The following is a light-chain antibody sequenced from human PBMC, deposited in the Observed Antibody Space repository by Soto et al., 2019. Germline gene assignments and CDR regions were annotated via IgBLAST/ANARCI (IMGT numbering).Light chain of an antibody. V-gene: IGKV1-5*01. J-gene: IGKJ4*01. Sequence: DIQITPSPSSPSASVGDRVTIPFRASQSISSWLAWYQQKPGKAPKLLMYDASSLEGGVPSRFSGSGSGTEFTLTISSLQPEDFATYYCQQLNSYPLIFGGGTKGDIK. CDR2: DAS. CDR1: QSISSW. CDR3: QQLNSYPLI.